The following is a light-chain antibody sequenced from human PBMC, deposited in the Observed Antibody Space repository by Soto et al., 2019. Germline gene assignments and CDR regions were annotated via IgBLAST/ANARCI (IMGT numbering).Light chain of an antibody. J-gene: IGLJ3*02. CDR2: EVT. Sequence: QSALTQPPSASGSPGQSVTISCTGTSSDVGGYNYVSWYQQHPGKAPKLMVYEVTKRPSWVPDRFSGSKSGNTASLTVSGLQAEDEADYYCSSHAGINNVVFGGGTKLTVL. CDR3: SSHAGINNVV. V-gene: IGLV2-8*01. CDR1: SSDVGGYNY.